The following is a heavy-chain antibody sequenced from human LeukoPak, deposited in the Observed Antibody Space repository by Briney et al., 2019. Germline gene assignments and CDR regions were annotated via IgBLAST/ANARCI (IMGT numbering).Heavy chain of an antibody. CDR2: ISSSSSTI. V-gene: IGHV3-48*01. CDR3: ARGPILDWFDP. D-gene: IGHD3-9*01. CDR1: GFTFSSYS. Sequence: GGSLRLSCAASGFTFSSYSMNWVRQAPGKGLEWVSYISSSSSTIYYADSVKGRFTISRDNAKNSLYLQMNSLRAEDTAVYYCARGPILDWFDPWGQGTLVTVSP. J-gene: IGHJ5*02.